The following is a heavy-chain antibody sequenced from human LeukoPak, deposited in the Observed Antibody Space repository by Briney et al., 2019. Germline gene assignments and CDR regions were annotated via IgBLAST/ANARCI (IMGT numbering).Heavy chain of an antibody. J-gene: IGHJ6*02. CDR2: LYTSGST. Sequence: SETLSLTCTVSGGSISTYFWSWIRQPAGKGLEWIGRLYTSGSTNYNPSLKSRLTMSADTSKNQFSLNLWSVTAADTAIYYCARDRVDSSGYYYYYGIDVWGQGTAVTVSS. V-gene: IGHV4-4*07. CDR1: GGSISTYF. D-gene: IGHD3-22*01. CDR3: ARDRVDSSGYYYYYGIDV.